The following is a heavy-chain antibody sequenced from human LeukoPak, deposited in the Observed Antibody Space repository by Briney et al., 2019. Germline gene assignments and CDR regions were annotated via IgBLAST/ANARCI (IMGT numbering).Heavy chain of an antibody. V-gene: IGHV3-66*01. J-gene: IGHJ6*02. CDR3: ARDSDKPNIPDMGTVVVGMDV. CDR1: GFTVSSNY. D-gene: IGHD2-21*01. Sequence: GGSLRLSCAASGFTVSSNYMSWVRQAPGKGLEWVSVIYSGGSTYYADSVKGRFTISRDNSKNTLYLQMNSLRAEDTAVYYCARDSDKPNIPDMGTVVVGMDVWGQGTTVTVSS. CDR2: IYSGGST.